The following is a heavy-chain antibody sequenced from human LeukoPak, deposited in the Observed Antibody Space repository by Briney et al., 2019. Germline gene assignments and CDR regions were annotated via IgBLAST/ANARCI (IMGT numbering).Heavy chain of an antibody. CDR2: ISSSSSYI. V-gene: IGHV3-21*01. CDR1: GFTFSSYS. J-gene: IGHJ5*02. Sequence: PGGSLRLSCAASGFTFSSYSMNWVRQAPGKGLEWVSSISSSSSYIYYADSVKGRFTISRDNAKNSLYLQMNSLRAEDTAVYYCARDAIAAAGRGWFDPWGQGTLATVSS. CDR3: ARDAIAAAGRGWFDP. D-gene: IGHD6-13*01.